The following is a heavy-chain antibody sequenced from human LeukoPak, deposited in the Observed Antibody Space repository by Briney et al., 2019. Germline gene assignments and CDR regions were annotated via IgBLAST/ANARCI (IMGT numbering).Heavy chain of an antibody. V-gene: IGHV3-23*01. D-gene: IGHD4-17*01. CDR3: GKDPNGDYVGAFDF. CDR1: GFTFSDYA. Sequence: GGSLRLSCAASGFTFSDYALIWVRQAPGKGLEWISAIRGTGGTTYYADSVKGRCTISRDNSRNTLYLQMNSLRAEDTALYFCGKDPNGDYVGAFDFWGPGTMVTVSS. CDR2: IRGTGGTT. J-gene: IGHJ3*01.